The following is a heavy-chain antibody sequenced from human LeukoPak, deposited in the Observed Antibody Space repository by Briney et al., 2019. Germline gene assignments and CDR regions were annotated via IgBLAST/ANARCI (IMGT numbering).Heavy chain of an antibody. J-gene: IGHJ4*02. D-gene: IGHD6-13*01. Sequence: GGSLSLPCPASGFPFSTNWMHWVRKAPGKGLVWVSHISTDARTITYADFVKGRFTISRDNAKNTLYLQMNSLRAEDTALYYCVRGQATAWGLDYWGQGTLVTVSS. CDR1: GFPFSTNW. V-gene: IGHV3-74*01. CDR2: ISTDARTI. CDR3: VRGQATAWGLDY.